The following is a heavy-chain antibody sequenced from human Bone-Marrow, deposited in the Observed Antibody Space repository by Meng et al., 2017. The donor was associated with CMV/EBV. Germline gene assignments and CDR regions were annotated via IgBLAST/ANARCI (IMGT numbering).Heavy chain of an antibody. CDR3: ARTAIVVVPAATDY. Sequence: SVKVSCKASGYTFTSYGISWVRQAPGQGLEWMGWISAYNGNTNYAQKLQGRVTMTTDTSTSTAYMELRSLRSDDTAVYYCARTAIVVVPAATDYWGQGTLVTVSS. CDR1: GYTFTSYG. D-gene: IGHD2-2*01. V-gene: IGHV1-18*01. J-gene: IGHJ4*02. CDR2: ISAYNGNT.